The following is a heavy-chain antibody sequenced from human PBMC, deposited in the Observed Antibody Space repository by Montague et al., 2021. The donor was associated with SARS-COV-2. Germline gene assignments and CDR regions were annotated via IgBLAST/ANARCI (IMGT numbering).Heavy chain of an antibody. V-gene: IGHV4-39*01. D-gene: IGHD3-22*01. CDR2: IYYSGSP. Sequence: SETLSLTCTLSGGSISTSSYSWGWLRLPPGKGLEWIGPIYYSGSPYYNPSLTSRVTISVDTSKNQFSLHLSSVTAADTAVYYCARHYYFDTSGQTPPFDYWGQGTLVTVSS. CDR1: GGSISTSSYS. J-gene: IGHJ4*02. CDR3: ARHYYFDTSGQTPPFDY.